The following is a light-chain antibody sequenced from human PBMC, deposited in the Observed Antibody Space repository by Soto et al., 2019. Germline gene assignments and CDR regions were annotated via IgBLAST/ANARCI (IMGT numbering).Light chain of an antibody. CDR2: EGS. CDR1: SSDVGSYNL. V-gene: IGLV2-23*01. CDR3: CSYAGSHVV. Sequence: QSALTQPTSVSGSPGQSITISCTGTSSDVGSYNLVSWYQQHPCKAPKLMIYEGSKRPSGVSNRFSGSKSGNTASLTISGLQAEDEADYYCCSYAGSHVVFGGGTKVTVL. J-gene: IGLJ2*01.